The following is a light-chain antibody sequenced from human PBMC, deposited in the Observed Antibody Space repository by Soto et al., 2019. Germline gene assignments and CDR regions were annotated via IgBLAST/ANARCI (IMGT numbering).Light chain of an antibody. CDR2: DVS. Sequence: QSALTQPPSASGSPGQSVTISCTGTSSDVGVYNSVSWYQQHPAQAPKLMIYDVSKRPSGVPDRFSGSKSGNTASLTVSGLQAEDEADYYCSSYASTHIVFGTGTKVTVL. CDR3: SSYASTHIV. J-gene: IGLJ1*01. CDR1: SSDVGVYNS. V-gene: IGLV2-8*01.